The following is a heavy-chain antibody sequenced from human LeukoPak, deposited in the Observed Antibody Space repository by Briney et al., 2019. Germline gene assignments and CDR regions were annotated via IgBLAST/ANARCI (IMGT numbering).Heavy chain of an antibody. CDR1: GYTFTSYG. D-gene: IGHD1-1*01. Sequence: GASVKVSCKASGYTFTSYGISWVRQAPGQGLEWMGWISAYNGNTNYAQKLQGRVTMTTDTSTSTAYMELRSLRSDDTAVYYCARDHPDLTNYYYYYGMDVWGQGTTVTVSS. CDR3: ARDHPDLTNYYYYYGMDV. CDR2: ISAYNGNT. J-gene: IGHJ6*02. V-gene: IGHV1-18*01.